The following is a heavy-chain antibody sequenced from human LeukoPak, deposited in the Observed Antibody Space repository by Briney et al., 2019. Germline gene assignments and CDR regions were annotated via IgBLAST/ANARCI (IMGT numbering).Heavy chain of an antibody. CDR3: AKDLERTYYYGSGWFDP. J-gene: IGHJ5*02. CDR1: GFTFSSYA. D-gene: IGHD3-10*01. V-gene: IGHV3-23*01. CDR2: ISGSGGST. Sequence: PGGSLRLSCAASGFTFSSYAMSWVRQAPGKGLEWVSAISGSGGSTYYADSVKGRFTISRDNSKNTLYLQMNSLRAEDTAVYYCAKDLERTYYYGSGWFDPWGQGTLVTVSS.